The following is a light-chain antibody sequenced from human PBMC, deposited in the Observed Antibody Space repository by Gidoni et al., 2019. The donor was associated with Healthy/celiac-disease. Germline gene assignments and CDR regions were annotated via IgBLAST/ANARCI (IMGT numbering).Light chain of an antibody. CDR2: AAS. Sequence: DIQMTQSPSSLSASVGDRVTITCRASQSISSYLNWYQQKPGKAPKLLIYAASSLQSGVPLTFSGSGSGTDFTLTISSLQPEDFASYYCQQSYTTPYTCGQGTKLEIK. CDR1: QSISSY. V-gene: IGKV1-39*01. J-gene: IGKJ2*01. CDR3: QQSYTTPYT.